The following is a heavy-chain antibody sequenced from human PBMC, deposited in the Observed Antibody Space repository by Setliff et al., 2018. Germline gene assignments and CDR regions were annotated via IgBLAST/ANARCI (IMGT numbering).Heavy chain of an antibody. CDR2: ISAYIGNT. CDR1: GYTFTSYG. J-gene: IGHJ4*02. CDR3: ARDPGWFGELLGYFDY. D-gene: IGHD3-10*01. V-gene: IGHV1-18*01. Sequence: ASVKVSCKASGYTFTSYGISWVRQAPGQGLEWMGWISAYIGNTNYAQKLQGRVTMTTDTSTSTAYMELRSLRSDDTAVYHCARDPGWFGELLGYFDYWGQGTLVTVSS.